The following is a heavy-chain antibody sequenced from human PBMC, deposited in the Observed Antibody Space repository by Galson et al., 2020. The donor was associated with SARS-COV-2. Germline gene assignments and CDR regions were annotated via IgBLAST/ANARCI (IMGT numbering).Heavy chain of an antibody. V-gene: IGHV3-13*01. CDR2: IGTSGDT. CDR1: GFTFSTYD. D-gene: IGHD6-19*01. J-gene: IGHJ4*02. Sequence: LTCAASGFTFSTYDMHWVRQAAGKGLEWVSGIGTSGDTYYSGSVKGRFTISRENAKNSLYLQMNSLRVGDTAVYYCARRAAAGSLDSWGQGTLVTVFS. CDR3: ARRAAAGSLDS.